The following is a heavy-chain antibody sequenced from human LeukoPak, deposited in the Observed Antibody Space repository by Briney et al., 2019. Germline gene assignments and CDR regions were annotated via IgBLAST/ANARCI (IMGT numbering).Heavy chain of an antibody. CDR2: INPSGGST. D-gene: IGHD3-16*01. CDR1: GYTFTSYY. V-gene: IGHV1-46*01. J-gene: IGHJ6*02. Sequence: ASVKVSCKASGYTFTSYYMHWVRQAPGQGLEWMGIINPSGGSTSYAQKFQGRVTMTRDTSTSTVYMELSSLRSEDTAVYYCARDLGGRVNYYYYDMDVWGQGTTVTVSS. CDR3: ARDLGGRVNYYYYDMDV.